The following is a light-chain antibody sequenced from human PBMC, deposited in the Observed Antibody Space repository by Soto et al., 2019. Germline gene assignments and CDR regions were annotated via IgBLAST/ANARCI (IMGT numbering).Light chain of an antibody. CDR3: TSYKSSGTLV. CDR1: NTDIGGYDY. Sequence: SALTQPASVSGSLGQSITISCNGTNTDIGGYDYVSWYQQHPGKVPKLMISEVGNRPSGISSRFSGSKSGTTASLTISGLQADDEADYYCTSYKSSGTLVFGGGTKLTVL. J-gene: IGLJ2*01. V-gene: IGLV2-14*01. CDR2: EVG.